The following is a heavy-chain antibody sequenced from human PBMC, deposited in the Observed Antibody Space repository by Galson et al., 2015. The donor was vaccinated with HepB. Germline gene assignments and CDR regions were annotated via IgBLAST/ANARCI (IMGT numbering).Heavy chain of an antibody. D-gene: IGHD6-19*01. CDR1: GGSLGIGGYY. CDR3: ARSKQKTVAGLFSLSALYGMDV. CDR2: MVYSGRT. V-gene: IGHV4-61*08. J-gene: IGHJ6*02. Sequence: SETLSLTCTVSGGSLGIGGYYWSWIRQPPGKGLEWIGYMVYSGRTNYTPSLKSPVTISIDTSKNQFSLKLSSVTAADTAVYYCARSKQKTVAGLFSLSALYGMDVWGQGTTVTVSS.